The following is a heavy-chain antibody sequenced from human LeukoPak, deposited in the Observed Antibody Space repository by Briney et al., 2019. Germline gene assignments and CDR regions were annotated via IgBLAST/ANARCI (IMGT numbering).Heavy chain of an antibody. CDR3: ARDPRGDYYYYGMDV. CDR2: IYSGGST. D-gene: IGHD1-26*01. Sequence: GGSLRLSCAASGFTFSSNYMSWVRQAPGKGLEGVSVIYSGGSTYYADSVKGRFTISRDNSKNTLYLQMNSLRAEDTAVYYCARDPRGDYYYYGMDVWGQGTTVTVSS. V-gene: IGHV3-66*01. CDR1: GFTFSSNY. J-gene: IGHJ6*02.